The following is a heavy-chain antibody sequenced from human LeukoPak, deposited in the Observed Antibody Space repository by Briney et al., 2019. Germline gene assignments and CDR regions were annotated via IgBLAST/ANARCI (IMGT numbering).Heavy chain of an antibody. Sequence: GGSLRLSCAASGFTFSSYGMHWVRQAPGKGLEWVAVISYDGSNKYYADSVKGRFTISRDNSKNTLYLQMNSLRAEDTAVYYCAKDLSTDIYYYYYGMDVWGQGTTVTVSS. CDR3: AKDLSTDIYYYYYGMDV. CDR1: GFTFSSYG. CDR2: ISYDGSNK. D-gene: IGHD2-21*02. J-gene: IGHJ6*02. V-gene: IGHV3-30*18.